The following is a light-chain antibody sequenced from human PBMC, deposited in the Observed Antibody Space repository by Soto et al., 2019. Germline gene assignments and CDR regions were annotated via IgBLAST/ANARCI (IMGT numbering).Light chain of an antibody. J-gene: IGKJ1*01. CDR2: GAS. Sequence: EIMMTQSPATLSVSPGERATLSCRASQSVSTNLAWYQQKPGQAPRLLIYGASTRATGIPARFSGSGSGTEFTLTISSLQSEDFAVYYCQQYNNWPPWTFGQGPKVEI. V-gene: IGKV3-15*01. CDR3: QQYNNWPPWT. CDR1: QSVSTN.